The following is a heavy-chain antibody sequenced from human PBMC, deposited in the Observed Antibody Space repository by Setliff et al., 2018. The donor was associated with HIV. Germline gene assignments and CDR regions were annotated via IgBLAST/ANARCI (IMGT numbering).Heavy chain of an antibody. Sequence: SETLSLTCTVSGGSISNSRYYWSWIRQPPGKGLEWIGSIYYSGSTYYNPSLKSRVTISVDTSKNQFSLKLSSVTAADTAVYYCGRHSLYGPAAISALDYWGQGALVTVSS. CDR1: GGSISNSRYY. V-gene: IGHV4-39*01. J-gene: IGHJ4*02. CDR2: IYYSGST. D-gene: IGHD2-2*02. CDR3: GRHSLYGPAAISALDY.